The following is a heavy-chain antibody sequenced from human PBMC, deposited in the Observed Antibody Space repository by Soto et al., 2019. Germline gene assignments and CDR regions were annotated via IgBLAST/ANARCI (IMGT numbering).Heavy chain of an antibody. CDR2: IYYRGSK. CDR1: GGYISRHE. CDR3: ARCGPGLGCFGPMGG. Sequence: ETLSLTREAAGGYISRHEGSWVRQQTGKGLEWIGYIYYRGSKNYNTSLKSRVTISVDTSKNQFSLKIRSVTAAHTAEYYCARCGPGLGCFGPMGGGAQGTTVAVSS. J-gene: IGHJ6*02. D-gene: IGHD3-3*01. V-gene: IGHV4-59*11.